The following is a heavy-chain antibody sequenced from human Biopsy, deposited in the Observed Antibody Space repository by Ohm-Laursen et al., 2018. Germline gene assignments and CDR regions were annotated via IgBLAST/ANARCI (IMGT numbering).Heavy chain of an antibody. Sequence: GTLSLTCTVSGDSISSYYWSWIRQPPGKGLQWIGYVYYTGSTDYNPSLQSRVTISVGTSKNHFSLGLRSVTPADTAIYYCARDRGYYSDRTVPGYFDLWGRGTLVTVSS. CDR1: GDSISSYY. V-gene: IGHV4-59*01. CDR2: VYYTGST. CDR3: ARDRGYYSDRTVPGYFDL. J-gene: IGHJ2*01. D-gene: IGHD3-22*01.